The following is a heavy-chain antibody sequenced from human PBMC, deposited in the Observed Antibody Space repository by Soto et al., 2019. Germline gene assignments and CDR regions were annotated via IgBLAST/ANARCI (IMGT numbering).Heavy chain of an antibody. CDR3: TSGAFWSGSPYHFYYYMDV. J-gene: IGHJ6*03. D-gene: IGHD3-3*01. CDR2: IRSKAHGGTT. V-gene: IGHV3-49*04. Sequence: DVQLVESGGGLVQPGRSLRLSCTASGFTFGDYAMSWVRQAPGKGLEWVGLIRSKAHGGTTERAASVKGRFTISRDDSKSIAYLQMNGLKTEDTAVYYCTSGAFWSGSPYHFYYYMDVWGKGTTVTVSS. CDR1: GFTFGDYA.